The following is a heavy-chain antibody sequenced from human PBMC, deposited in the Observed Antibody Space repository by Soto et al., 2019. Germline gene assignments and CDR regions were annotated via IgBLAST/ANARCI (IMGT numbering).Heavy chain of an antibody. D-gene: IGHD6-13*01. V-gene: IGHV1-18*01. Sequence: EASVKVSCKASGYTFTSYGISWVQQAPGQGLEWMGWISAYNGNTNYAQKLQGRVTMTTDTSTSTAYMELRSLRSDDTAVYYCARGEIAAAPDAFDIWGQGTMVTVS. CDR2: ISAYNGNT. CDR1: GYTFTSYG. J-gene: IGHJ3*02. CDR3: ARGEIAAAPDAFDI.